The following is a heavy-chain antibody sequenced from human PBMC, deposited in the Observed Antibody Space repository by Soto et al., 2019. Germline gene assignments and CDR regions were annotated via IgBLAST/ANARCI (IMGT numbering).Heavy chain of an antibody. D-gene: IGHD1-20*01. CDR3: TTDSGMTFLPLFST. CDR1: GFTLSSTW. Sequence: GGSLRLSCAASGFTLSSTWMGWVRQAPGKGLEWVGRIKSKTNGGTTDYTAPVKGRFTISRDDSKNTMYLQMNSLQTEDTAVYYCTTDSGMTFLPLFSTWGQGTLVTVSS. V-gene: IGHV3-15*01. J-gene: IGHJ5*02. CDR2: IKSKTNGGTT.